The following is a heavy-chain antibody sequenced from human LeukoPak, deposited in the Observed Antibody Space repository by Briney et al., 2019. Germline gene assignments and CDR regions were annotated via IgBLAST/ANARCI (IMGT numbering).Heavy chain of an antibody. CDR2: INPNSGGT. CDR3: AREEQQLVWPDAYYYMDV. J-gene: IGHJ6*03. Sequence: AXVKVSCKASGYTFTGYYMHWVRQAPGQGLEWMGRINPNSGGTNYAQKFQGRVTMTRDTSISTAYMELSRLRSDDTAVYYCAREEQQLVWPDAYYYMDVWGKGTTVTVSS. CDR1: GYTFTGYY. V-gene: IGHV1-2*06. D-gene: IGHD6-13*01.